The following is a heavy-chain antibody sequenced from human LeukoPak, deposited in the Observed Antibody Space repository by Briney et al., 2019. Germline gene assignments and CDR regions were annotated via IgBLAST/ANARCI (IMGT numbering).Heavy chain of an antibody. Sequence: ASVKVSCKASGYTFTGYYMHWVRQAPGQGLEWMGIINPSGGSTSYAQKFQGRVTMTRDTSTSTVYMELSSLRSEDTAVYYCARGIYGSGSYYHPNYDYWGQGTLVTVSS. J-gene: IGHJ4*02. CDR1: GYTFTGYY. CDR3: ARGIYGSGSYYHPNYDY. V-gene: IGHV1-46*01. CDR2: INPSGGST. D-gene: IGHD3-10*01.